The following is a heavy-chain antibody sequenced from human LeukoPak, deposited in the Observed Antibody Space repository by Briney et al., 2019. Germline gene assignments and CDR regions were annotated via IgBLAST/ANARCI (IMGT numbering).Heavy chain of an antibody. D-gene: IGHD1-7*01. J-gene: IGHJ4*02. CDR2: IKHDGSEK. Sequence: GGSLRLSCALSGFTFSTYWMSWVRQAPGKGLEWVANIKHDGSEKYYVDSVKGRFTISRDNAKNSLYLQMNSLRAEDTAVYYCARDPLELRFNYWGQGTLVTVSS. CDR1: GFTFSTYW. CDR3: ARDPLELRFNY. V-gene: IGHV3-7*01.